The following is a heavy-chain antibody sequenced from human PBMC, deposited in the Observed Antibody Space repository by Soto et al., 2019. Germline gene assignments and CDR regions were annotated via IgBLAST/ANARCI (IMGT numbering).Heavy chain of an antibody. CDR2: ISSSSSTI. Sequence: EVQLVESGGGLVQPGGSRKLSCAASGLTFSSYSMNWVRQAPGKGLEGVSYISSSSSTIYYADSVKGRFTISRDNAKNSLYLQMNSLRAEDTAVYYCVSSVVVAATRDYWGQGTLVTVSS. V-gene: IGHV3-48*01. CDR3: VSSVVVAATRDY. CDR1: GLTFSSYS. J-gene: IGHJ4*02. D-gene: IGHD2-15*01.